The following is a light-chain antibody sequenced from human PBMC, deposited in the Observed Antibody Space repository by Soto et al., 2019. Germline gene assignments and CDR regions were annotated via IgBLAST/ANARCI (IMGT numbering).Light chain of an antibody. CDR3: QQFNTYPA. CDR2: DAS. J-gene: IGKJ4*01. CDR1: QDISSA. Sequence: AIQLTQSPSSLSASVGDRVTIPCRASQDISSALAWYQQKPGKAPKLLIYDASSLASGVPSRFTGSGSGTDFTLTISGLQPVDFATYYCQQFNTYPAFGGGTKVEIK. V-gene: IGKV1-13*02.